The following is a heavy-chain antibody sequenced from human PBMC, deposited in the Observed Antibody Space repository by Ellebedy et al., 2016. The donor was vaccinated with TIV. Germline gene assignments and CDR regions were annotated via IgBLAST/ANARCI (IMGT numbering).Heavy chain of an antibody. V-gene: IGHV1-69*06. D-gene: IGHD6-19*01. CDR1: GGTSSSYA. J-gene: IGHJ4*02. CDR3: ATFVAGAGQLDH. Sequence: AASVKVSCKSSGGTSSSYAITWVRQAPGQGLEWMGGIIPSLGLGTVKIVQKFQDRVTISADISTSTTYMDLIRLTSDDTAVYYCATFVAGAGQLDHWGQGTLVTVSS. CDR2: IIPSLGLGTV.